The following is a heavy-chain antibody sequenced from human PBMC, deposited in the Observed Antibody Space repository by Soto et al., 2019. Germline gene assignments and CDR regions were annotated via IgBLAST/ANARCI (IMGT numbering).Heavy chain of an antibody. CDR3: ARIETYSGSSHFDY. Sequence: SETLSLTCTVSGGSISNGDYYWSWIRQHPGKGLEWIGYIFYTGNAYYNPSLKSRITILLDTSKNQFSLKLSSVTAADTAVYYCARIETYSGSSHFDYWGQGTLVTVSS. J-gene: IGHJ4*02. V-gene: IGHV4-31*03. D-gene: IGHD1-26*01. CDR2: IFYTGNA. CDR1: GGSISNGDYY.